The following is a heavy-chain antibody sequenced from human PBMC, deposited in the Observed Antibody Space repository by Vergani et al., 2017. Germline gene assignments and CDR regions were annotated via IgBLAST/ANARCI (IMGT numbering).Heavy chain of an antibody. D-gene: IGHD1-14*01. J-gene: IGHJ5*02. CDR2: TWDDGNNK. Sequence: QVHLVESGGGVVQPGRSLTLSCAASGFTFNQYGMHWVRQAPGKGLEWVAVTWDDGNNKQYADSVKGRFTISRDNSKSTMYLQMNSLRDEDTGVYYCARDLRLLYNRFDPWGQGTLVTVSS. CDR3: ARDLRLLYNRFDP. CDR1: GFTFNQYG. V-gene: IGHV3-33*01.